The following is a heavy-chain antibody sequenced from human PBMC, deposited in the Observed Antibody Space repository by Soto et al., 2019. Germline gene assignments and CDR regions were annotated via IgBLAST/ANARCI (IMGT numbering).Heavy chain of an antibody. V-gene: IGHV5-51*01. CDR1: GYSFTSYW. CDR2: IYPGDSDT. D-gene: IGHD6-6*01. Sequence: PGEPLKISCKGSGYSFTSYWIGWVRQMPGKGLEWMGIIYPGDSDTRYSPSFQGQVTISADKSISTAYLQWSSLKASDTAMYYCATGYSSSPYYYYMDVWGKGTTVTVSS. CDR3: ATGYSSSPYYYYMDV. J-gene: IGHJ6*03.